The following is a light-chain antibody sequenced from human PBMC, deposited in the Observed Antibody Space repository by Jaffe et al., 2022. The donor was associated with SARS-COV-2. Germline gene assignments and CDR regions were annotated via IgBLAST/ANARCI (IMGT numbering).Light chain of an antibody. Sequence: DIVMTQSPDSLAVSLGERATINCKSSPSVLYSSNNKNYLAWYQQKPGQPPKLLISWASTRESGVPDRFSGSGSGTDFTLTISSLQAEDVAVYFCLQYYSPPYTFGQGTKLEI. V-gene: IGKV4-1*01. CDR2: WAS. CDR1: PSVLYSSNNKNY. CDR3: LQYYSPPYT. J-gene: IGKJ2*01.